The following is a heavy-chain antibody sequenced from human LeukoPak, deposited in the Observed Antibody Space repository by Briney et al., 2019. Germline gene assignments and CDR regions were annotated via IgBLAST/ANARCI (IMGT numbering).Heavy chain of an antibody. CDR2: IYYSGST. CDR1: GGSISSSSYY. D-gene: IGHD2-2*01. V-gene: IGHV4-39*01. J-gene: IGHJ4*02. CDR3: ARRGQYCSSTSCYPFDY. Sequence: PSETLSLTCTVSGGSISSSSYYWGWIRQPPGKGLEWSGSIYYSGSTYYNPSLKSRVTISVDTSKDQFSLKLSSVTAADTAVYYCARRGQYCSSTSCYPFDYWGQGTLVTVSS.